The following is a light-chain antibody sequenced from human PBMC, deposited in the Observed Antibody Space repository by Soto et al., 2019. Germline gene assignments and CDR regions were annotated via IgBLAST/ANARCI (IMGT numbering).Light chain of an antibody. CDR3: QQSYSTPPIT. J-gene: IGKJ5*01. CDR2: DAS. CDR1: QNIRNL. Sequence: DIQLTQSPSTLSAAVVDSVTITCLASQNIRNLLAWYQQKPGKAPKPLIYDASTLKTGVPSRFSGSGSGSEFNFTITGLQPDDFATYYCQQSYSTPPITFGQGTRLEIK. V-gene: IGKV1-5*01.